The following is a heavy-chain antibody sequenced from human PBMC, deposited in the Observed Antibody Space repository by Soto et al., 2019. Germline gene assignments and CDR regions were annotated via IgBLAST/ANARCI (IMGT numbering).Heavy chain of an antibody. V-gene: IGHV4-39*01. D-gene: IGHD6-25*01. CDR2: IYFTGNT. Sequence: ETLSLTCSASGGSITSSSHFWGWVRQPPGKGLEWIGTIYFTGNTYYTPSLKSRLTMSIDTSKNEFSLRLNSVTAADTAVYYCAGQTFTIAAASYGRSNWFDPWGPGTLVTVSS. J-gene: IGHJ5*02. CDR3: AGQTFTIAAASYGRSNWFDP. CDR1: GGSITSSSHF.